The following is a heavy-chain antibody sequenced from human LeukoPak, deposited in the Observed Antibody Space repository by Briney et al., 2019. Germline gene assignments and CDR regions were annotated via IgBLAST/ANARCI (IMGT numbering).Heavy chain of an antibody. CDR3: AKDGGEYYDSSGYSFDY. J-gene: IGHJ4*02. V-gene: IGHV3-30*02. D-gene: IGHD3-22*01. CDR2: IRYDGSNK. CDR1: GFTFSSYG. Sequence: PGGSLRLSCAASGFTFSSYGMHWVRQAPGKGLEWVAFIRYDGSNKYYADSVKGRFTISRDNSKNTLYLQMNSLRAEDTAVYYCAKDGGEYYDSSGYSFDYWGQGTLVIVSS.